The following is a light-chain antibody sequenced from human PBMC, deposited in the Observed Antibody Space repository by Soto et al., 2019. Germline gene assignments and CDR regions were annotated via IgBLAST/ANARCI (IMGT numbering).Light chain of an antibody. CDR2: AAS. CDR1: QGISSY. Sequence: IQLTQSPSSLSASVGDRVTITCRASQGISSYLAWYQQKPGKAPKLLIYAASTLQSGVPSRFSGSGSGTAFTRTTSSLQPEDFATYYCQQLNSYPWTFGQGTKVEIK. CDR3: QQLNSYPWT. J-gene: IGKJ1*01. V-gene: IGKV1-9*01.